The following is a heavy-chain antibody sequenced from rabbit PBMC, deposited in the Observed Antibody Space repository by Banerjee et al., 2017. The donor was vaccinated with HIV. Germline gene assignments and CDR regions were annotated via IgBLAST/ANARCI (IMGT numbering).Heavy chain of an antibody. CDR1: GFSFSNKYV. CDR3: GGVLAGVIGWIFSL. Sequence: QEQLEESGGDLVKPEGSLTLTCTASGFSFSNKYVMCWVRQAPGKGLEWIACINTSSGNTFSASGAKGRFPTPKPSPPRVTLQRPSLTAGDTATFFCGGVLAGVIGWIFSLWGRGPLVPVS. V-gene: IGHV1S45*01. CDR2: INTSSGNT. J-gene: IGHJ4*01. D-gene: IGHD4-1*01.